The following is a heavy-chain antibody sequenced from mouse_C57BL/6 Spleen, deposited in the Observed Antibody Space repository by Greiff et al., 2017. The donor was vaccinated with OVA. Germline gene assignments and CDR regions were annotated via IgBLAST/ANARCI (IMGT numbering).Heavy chain of an antibody. V-gene: IGHV5-4*01. CDR2: ISDGGSYT. CDR3: ARDRDYGSSYNYFDY. Sequence: EVKLMESGGGLVKPGGSLKLSCAASGFTFSSYAMSWVRQTPEKRLEWVATISDGGSYTYYPDNVKGRFTISRDNAKNNLYLQMSHLKSEDTAMYYCARDRDYGSSYNYFDYWGQGTTLTVSS. J-gene: IGHJ2*01. CDR1: GFTFSSYA. D-gene: IGHD1-1*01.